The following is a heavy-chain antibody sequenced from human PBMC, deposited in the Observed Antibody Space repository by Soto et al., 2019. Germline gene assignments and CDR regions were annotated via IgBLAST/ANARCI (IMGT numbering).Heavy chain of an antibody. CDR1: GGSISSYY. Sequence: SETLSLTCTVSGGSISSYYWSWIRQPPGKGLEWIGFIYYSGSTNYNPSLKSRVTISVDTSKNQFSLKLSSVTAADTAVYYCARAEYCSGGSCYSNHFYYYYYMDVWGKGTTVTVSS. CDR2: IYYSGST. V-gene: IGHV4-59*01. J-gene: IGHJ6*03. D-gene: IGHD2-15*01. CDR3: ARAEYCSGGSCYSNHFYYYYYMDV.